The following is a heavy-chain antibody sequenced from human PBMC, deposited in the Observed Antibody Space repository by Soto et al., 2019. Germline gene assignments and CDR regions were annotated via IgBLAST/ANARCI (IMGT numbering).Heavy chain of an antibody. CDR1: GGTFSSYA. J-gene: IGHJ4*02. D-gene: IGHD1-7*01. Sequence: SVKVSCKASGGTFSSYASSWVRQAPGQGLEWMGGVIPIFGTANYAQKSQGRVTITADESTSTAYMELSSLRSEDTAVYYCARVGRPRALELPDYWGQGTLVTVSS. CDR3: ARVGRPRALELPDY. V-gene: IGHV1-69*13. CDR2: VIPIFGTA.